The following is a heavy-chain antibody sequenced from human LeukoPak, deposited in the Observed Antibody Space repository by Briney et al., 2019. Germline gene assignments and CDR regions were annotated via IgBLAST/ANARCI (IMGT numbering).Heavy chain of an antibody. CDR3: ARVHQLLYYFDY. CDR2: IYYSGST. D-gene: IGHD2-2*01. J-gene: IGHJ4*02. CDR1: GGSISSGDYY. Sequence: SETLSLTCTVSGGSISSGDYYWSWIRQPPGKGLEWIGYIYYSGSTYYNPSLKSRVTISVDRSKNQLSLKLSSVTAADTAVYYCARVHQLLYYFDYWGQGTLVTVSS. V-gene: IGHV4-30-4*01.